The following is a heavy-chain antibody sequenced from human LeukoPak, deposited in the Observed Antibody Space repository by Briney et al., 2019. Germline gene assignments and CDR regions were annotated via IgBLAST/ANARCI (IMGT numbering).Heavy chain of an antibody. V-gene: IGHV1-8*01. CDR3: ARGAPDYYDSSGYQYWYFDL. J-gene: IGHJ2*01. CDR2: MDPNSGNT. D-gene: IGHD3-22*01. Sequence: ASVKVSCKASGYTFTSYDIDWLRQATGQGLEWMGWMDPNSGNTGYAQKFQGRVTMTRNTSISTAYMELSSLRSEDTAVYYCARGAPDYYDSSGYQYWYFDLWGRGTLVTVSS. CDR1: GYTFTSYD.